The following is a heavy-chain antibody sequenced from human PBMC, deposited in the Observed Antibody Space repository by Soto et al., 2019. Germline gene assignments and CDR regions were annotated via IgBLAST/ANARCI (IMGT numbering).Heavy chain of an antibody. V-gene: IGHV1-69*01. CDR3: ARGHFWCGYYPPYYFAY. D-gene: IGHD3-3*02. CDR2: IIPIFGTA. CDR1: GGRFRRDG. Sequence: KGGGGRFRRDGRSGVREGRGEGIEWMGGIIPIFGTANYAQKFQGRVTITADESTSTAYMELSSLRSEDTAVYYCARGHFWCGYYPPYYFAYWGQGTLVTVAS. J-gene: IGHJ4*02.